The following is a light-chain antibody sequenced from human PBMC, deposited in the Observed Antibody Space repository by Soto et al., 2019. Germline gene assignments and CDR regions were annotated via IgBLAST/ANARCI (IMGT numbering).Light chain of an antibody. CDR1: QSVHSN. V-gene: IGKV3-15*01. CDR2: RAS. Sequence: EIVMTQSPATLSVSPGERATLFCRASQSVHSNLAWSQQKPGQAPRPLIYRASTRATGIPARFSGSGSGREFTLTVSSLQSEDFAVYYFQQYNDWPLTIGGATKVHI. CDR3: QQYNDWPLT. J-gene: IGKJ4*01.